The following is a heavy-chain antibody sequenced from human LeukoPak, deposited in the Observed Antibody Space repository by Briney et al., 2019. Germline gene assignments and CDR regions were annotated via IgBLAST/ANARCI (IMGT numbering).Heavy chain of an antibody. V-gene: IGHV3-21*01. CDR3: ARGPGYDILPGYYSY. CDR2: ISSSSSYI. CDR1: GFTFSNYA. Sequence: GRSLRLSCAASGFTFSNYANHWVRQAPGKGLEWVSSISSSSSYIYYAESVKGRFTISRDNAKNSLYLQMNSLRAEDTAVYYCARGPGYDILPGYYSYWGQGTLVTVSS. J-gene: IGHJ4*02. D-gene: IGHD3-9*01.